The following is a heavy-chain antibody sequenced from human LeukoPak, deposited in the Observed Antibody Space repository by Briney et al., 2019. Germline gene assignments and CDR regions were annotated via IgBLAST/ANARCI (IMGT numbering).Heavy chain of an antibody. D-gene: IGHD3-10*01. CDR2: IYHSGST. CDR1: GGSISSSSYY. CDR3: VGNGYYSLDY. V-gene: IGHV4-39*07. J-gene: IGHJ4*02. Sequence: SETLSLTCTVSGGSISSSSYYWGWIRQPPGKGLEWIGSIYHSGSTYYNPSLKSRVTISVDTSKNQFSLKLSSVTAADTAVYYCVGNGYYSLDYWGQGTLVNVSS.